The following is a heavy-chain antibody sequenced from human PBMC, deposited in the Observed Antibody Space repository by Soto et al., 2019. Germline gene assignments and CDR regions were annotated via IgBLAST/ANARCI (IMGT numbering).Heavy chain of an antibody. V-gene: IGHV1-3*01. CDR3: ARPTPEGDAFDI. Sequence: VASVKVPCKASGYTFTSYAMHWVRQAPGQRLEWMGWINAGNGNTKYSQKFQGRVTITRDTSASTAYMELSSLRSEDTAVYYCARPTPEGDAFDIWGQGTMVTVSS. CDR1: GYTFTSYA. J-gene: IGHJ3*02. CDR2: INAGNGNT.